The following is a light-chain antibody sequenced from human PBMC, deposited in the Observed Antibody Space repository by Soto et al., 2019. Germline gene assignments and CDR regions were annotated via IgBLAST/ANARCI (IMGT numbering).Light chain of an antibody. Sequence: DIPMTQSPSTLSASVGDRVTITCRASQSISSWLAWYQQKPGKAPKLLIYKASSLESGVPSRFSGSGSGTEFTLTISSLQPDAFATYYCQQYHSYPYTFGQGTKLEIK. CDR1: QSISSW. CDR3: QQYHSYPYT. CDR2: KAS. V-gene: IGKV1-5*03. J-gene: IGKJ2*01.